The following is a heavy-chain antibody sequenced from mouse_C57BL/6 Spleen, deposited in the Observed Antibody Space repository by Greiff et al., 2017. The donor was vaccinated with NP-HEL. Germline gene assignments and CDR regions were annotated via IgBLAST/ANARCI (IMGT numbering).Heavy chain of an antibody. CDR3: ARGGGLAC. J-gene: IGHJ3*01. CDR1: GYTFTSYG. CDR2: IYPRSGNT. Sequence: VQLQQSGAELARPGASVKLSCKASGYTFTSYGISWVKQRTGQGLEWIGEIYPRSGNTYYNEKCKGKATLTADKSSSTAYMELRSLTSEDAAVYFCARGGGLACWGRGTLVTVAA. V-gene: IGHV1-81*01.